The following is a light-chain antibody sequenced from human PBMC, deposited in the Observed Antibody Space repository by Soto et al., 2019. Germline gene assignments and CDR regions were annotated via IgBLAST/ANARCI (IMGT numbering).Light chain of an antibody. J-gene: IGLJ1*01. CDR3: SSYAGSDNFV. V-gene: IGLV2-8*01. Sequence: QSVLTQPPSASGTPGQSVTMSCTGTSSDVGANNDYVSWYQQHPGKVPKLMIYEVSKRPPGVPDRFSGSKSGNTASLTVSGLQAHDEADYYCSSYAGSDNFVFGTGTKVTVL. CDR2: EVS. CDR1: SSDVGANNDY.